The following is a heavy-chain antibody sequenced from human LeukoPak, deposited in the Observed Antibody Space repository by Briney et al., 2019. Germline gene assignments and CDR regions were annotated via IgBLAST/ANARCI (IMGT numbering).Heavy chain of an antibody. CDR1: GYTFTSYG. Sequence: ASVKVSCKASGYTFTSYGISWVRQAPGQGLEWMGWISAYNGNTNYAQKLQGRVTMTTDTSTSTAYMELRSLRSDDTAVYYCARPVNGGYYEGYAFDIWGQGTMVTVSS. D-gene: IGHD3-22*01. CDR3: ARPVNGGYYEGYAFDI. J-gene: IGHJ3*02. CDR2: ISAYNGNT. V-gene: IGHV1-18*01.